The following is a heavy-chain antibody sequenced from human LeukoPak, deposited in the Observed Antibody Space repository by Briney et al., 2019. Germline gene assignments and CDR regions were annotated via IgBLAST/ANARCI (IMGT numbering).Heavy chain of an antibody. Sequence: SETLSLTCTVSGGSISSGSYYWSWIRQPAGKGLEWIGRIYTSGSTNYNPSLKSRVTISVDTSKNQFSLKLSSVTAADTAVYCCAREFYYDSSGYYSVYFDYWGQGTLVTVSS. J-gene: IGHJ4*02. CDR2: IYTSGST. V-gene: IGHV4-61*02. D-gene: IGHD3-22*01. CDR3: AREFYYDSSGYYSVYFDY. CDR1: GGSISSGSYY.